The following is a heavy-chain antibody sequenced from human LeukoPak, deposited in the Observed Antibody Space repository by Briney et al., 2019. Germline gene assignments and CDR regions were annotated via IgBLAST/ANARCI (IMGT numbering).Heavy chain of an antibody. J-gene: IGHJ4*02. Sequence: PSETLSLTCTVSGGSISSSSHYWGWIRQPPGKGLEWVGSMYYSGSTYYNPSLKSRVTISVDTSKNQFSLKLRSVTAADTAVYYCARQGNDILTSNDYWGQGTLVTVSS. CDR3: ARQGNDILTSNDY. CDR2: MYYSGST. V-gene: IGHV4-39*01. D-gene: IGHD3-9*01. CDR1: GGSISSSSHY.